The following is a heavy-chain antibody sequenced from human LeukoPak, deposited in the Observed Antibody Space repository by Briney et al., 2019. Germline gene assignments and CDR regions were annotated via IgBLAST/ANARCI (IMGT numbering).Heavy chain of an antibody. CDR2: IYYSGST. CDR1: GGSISSYY. J-gene: IGHJ4*02. V-gene: IGHV4-59*12. CDR3: ARAYCSGGVCYHFDY. Sequence: SETLSLTCTVSGGSISSYYWSWIRQPPGKGLEWIGYIYYSGSTNYNPSLKSRVTISVDTSKNQFSLKLSSVTAADTAVYYCARAYCSGGVCYHFDYWGQGTLVTVSS. D-gene: IGHD2-8*02.